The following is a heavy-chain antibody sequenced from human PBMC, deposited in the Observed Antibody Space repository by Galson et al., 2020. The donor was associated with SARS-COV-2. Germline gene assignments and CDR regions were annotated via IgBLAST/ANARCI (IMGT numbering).Heavy chain of an antibody. CDR2: ISWNSGSI. Sequence: GGSLRLSCAASGFTFDDYAMHWVRQAPGKGLEWVSGISWNSGSIGYADSVKDRFTISRDNAKNSLYLQMNSLRAEDTALYYCAKGIYGSGSYYVDYWGQGTLVTVSS. CDR1: GFTFDDYA. CDR3: AKGIYGSGSYYVDY. J-gene: IGHJ4*02. V-gene: IGHV3-9*01. D-gene: IGHD3-10*01.